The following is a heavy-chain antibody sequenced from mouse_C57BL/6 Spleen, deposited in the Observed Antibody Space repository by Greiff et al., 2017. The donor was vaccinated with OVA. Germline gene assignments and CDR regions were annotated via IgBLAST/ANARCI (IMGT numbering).Heavy chain of an antibody. D-gene: IGHD4-1*01. CDR3: AITGTGGYFDV. J-gene: IGHJ1*03. CDR2: IYPGDGDT. CDR1: GYAFSSYW. V-gene: IGHV1-80*01. Sequence: VQLQQSGAELVKPGASVKISCKASGYAFSSYWLNWVKQRPGKGLEWIGQIYPGDGDTNYNGKFKGKATLTADKSSSTAYMQLSSLTSEDSAVYFCAITGTGGYFDVWGTGTTGTVSS.